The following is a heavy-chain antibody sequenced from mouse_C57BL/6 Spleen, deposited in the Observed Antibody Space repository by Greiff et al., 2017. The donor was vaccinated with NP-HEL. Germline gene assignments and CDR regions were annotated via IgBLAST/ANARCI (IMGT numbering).Heavy chain of an antibody. Sequence: DVQLQESGPGLVKPSQSLSLTCSVTGYSITSGYYWNWIRQFPGNKLEWMGYISYDGSNNYNPSLKNRISITRDTSKNQFFLKLNSVTTEDTATYYCARIYDYDAIDYWGQGTTLTVSS. D-gene: IGHD2-4*01. CDR2: ISYDGSN. V-gene: IGHV3-6*01. CDR1: GYSITSGYY. CDR3: ARIYDYDAIDY. J-gene: IGHJ2*01.